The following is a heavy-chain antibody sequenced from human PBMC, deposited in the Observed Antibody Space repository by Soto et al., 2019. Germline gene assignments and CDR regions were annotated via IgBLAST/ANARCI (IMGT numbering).Heavy chain of an antibody. CDR1: GGSFSGYY. CDR3: ARGWGRIFDY. J-gene: IGHJ4*02. V-gene: IGHV4-34*01. Sequence: QVQLQQWGAGLLKPSETLSLTCAVYGGSFSGYYWSWIRQPPGKGLEWIGEINHSGSTNYNPSPKRHATISVDTSKNKSSLKLSSVPAADTAVYYCARGWGRIFDYWGQGTLVTVSS. D-gene: IGHD7-27*01. CDR2: INHSGST.